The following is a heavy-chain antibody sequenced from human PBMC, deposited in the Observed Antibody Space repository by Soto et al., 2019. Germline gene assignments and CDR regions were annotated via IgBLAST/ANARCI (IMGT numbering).Heavy chain of an antibody. CDR1: GYTLTELS. V-gene: IGHV1-24*01. Sequence: ASVKVSCKVSGYTLTELSMHWVRQAPGKGLEWMGGFDPEDGETIYAQKFQGRVTMTEDTSTDTAYMELSSLRSEDTAVYYCATAVGTYYYDSSEFDYWGQGTLVTVS. D-gene: IGHD3-22*01. J-gene: IGHJ4*02. CDR2: FDPEDGET. CDR3: ATAVGTYYYDSSEFDY.